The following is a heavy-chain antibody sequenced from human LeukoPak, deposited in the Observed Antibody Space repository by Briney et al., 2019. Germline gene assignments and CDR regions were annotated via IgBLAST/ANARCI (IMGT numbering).Heavy chain of an antibody. CDR3: ARDSGTSYSSGWYDY. J-gene: IGHJ4*02. D-gene: IGHD6-19*01. CDR1: GFTFSTYS. Sequence: GGSLRLSCAASGFTFSTYSMNWVRQAPGKGLEWVSSISSSSGYIYYADSVKGRFTISRDNAKNTLYLQMNSLRAEDTAVYYCARDSGTSYSSGWYDYWGQGTLVTVSS. CDR2: ISSSSGYI. V-gene: IGHV3-21*01.